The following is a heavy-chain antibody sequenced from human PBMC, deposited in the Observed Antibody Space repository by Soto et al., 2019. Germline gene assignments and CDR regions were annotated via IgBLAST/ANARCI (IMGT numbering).Heavy chain of an antibody. CDR3: ATVTFYDILTGRRPFDY. D-gene: IGHD3-9*01. Sequence: GASVKVSCKVSGYTLTELSIHWVRQAPRKGLEWMGGFDPEDGETIFAQKFQGRLTMTEDTSTDTAYMELSSLRSEDTAVYYCATVTFYDILTGRRPFDYWGQGTLVTVSS. CDR1: GYTLTELS. V-gene: IGHV1-24*01. CDR2: FDPEDGET. J-gene: IGHJ4*02.